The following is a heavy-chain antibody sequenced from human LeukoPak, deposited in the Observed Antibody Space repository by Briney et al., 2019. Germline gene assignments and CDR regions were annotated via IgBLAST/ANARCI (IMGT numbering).Heavy chain of an antibody. CDR3: ARAEQHPYKYYNDSSGYQDY. CDR1: GYTFTSYG. CDR2: SSAYNGNT. D-gene: IGHD3-22*01. J-gene: IGHJ4*02. Sequence: GASVKVSCKASGYTFTSYGISWVRQAPGQGREWMGWSSAYNGNTNYAQKLQGRVTMTTDTSTSTAYMELRSLRSDDTAVYYCARAEQHPYKYYNDSSGYQDYWGQGTLVTVSS. V-gene: IGHV1-18*01.